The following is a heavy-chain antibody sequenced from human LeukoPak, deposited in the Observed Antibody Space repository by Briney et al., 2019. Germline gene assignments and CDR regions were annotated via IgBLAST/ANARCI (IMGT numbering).Heavy chain of an antibody. CDR1: GFTFSIYA. Sequence: GGSLRLSCEASGFTFSIYAMHWVRQAPGKGLEYVSTISSDGGSTYYANSVKGRFTISRDNPKNTLYLQMGSLRAEDMAVYYCTREVYSGSSDYWSQGTLVTVSS. CDR2: ISSDGGST. CDR3: TREVYSGSSDY. J-gene: IGHJ4*02. V-gene: IGHV3-64*01. D-gene: IGHD1-26*01.